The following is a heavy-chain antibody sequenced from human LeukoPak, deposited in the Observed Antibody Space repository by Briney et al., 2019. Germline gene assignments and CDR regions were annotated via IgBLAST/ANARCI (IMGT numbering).Heavy chain of an antibody. V-gene: IGHV1-8*02. J-gene: IGHJ3*02. CDR3: ASGHPRYFDWLPYDAFDI. CDR1: GGTFSSYA. CDR2: MNPNSGNT. D-gene: IGHD3-9*01. Sequence: ASVKVSCKASGGTFSSYAISWVRQAPGQGLEWMGWMNPNSGNTGYAQKFQGRVTMTRNTSISTAYMELSSLRSEDTAVYYCASGHPRYFDWLPYDAFDIWGQGTMVTVSS.